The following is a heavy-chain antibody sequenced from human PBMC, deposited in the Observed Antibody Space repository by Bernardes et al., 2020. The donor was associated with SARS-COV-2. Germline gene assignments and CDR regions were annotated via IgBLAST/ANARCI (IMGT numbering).Heavy chain of an antibody. Sequence: GGSLRLSCAASGFTFSSYEMNWVRQAPGKGLEWVSYISSSGSTIYYADSVKGRFTISRDNAKNSLYLQMNSLRAEDTAVYYCARDLWIQLWLRNYYYYGMDVWGQGTTVTVSS. CDR3: ARDLWIQLWLRNYYYYGMDV. CDR2: ISSSGSTI. CDR1: GFTFSSYE. V-gene: IGHV3-48*03. J-gene: IGHJ6*02. D-gene: IGHD5-18*01.